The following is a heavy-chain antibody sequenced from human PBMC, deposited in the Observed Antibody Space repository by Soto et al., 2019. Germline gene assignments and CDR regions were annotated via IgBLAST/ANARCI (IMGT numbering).Heavy chain of an antibody. J-gene: IGHJ4*02. Sequence: QVHLVESGGGVVQPGRSLRLSCAASGFTFSGYAMHWVRQAPGKGLEWVAATSYDENYKYYADSVKGRFTISRDNSKNTLFLQMNSLRTEDTAVYYCARQGGSSGIWYFDYLGQGSLVTVSS. CDR2: TSYDENYK. CDR3: ARQGGSSGIWYFDY. CDR1: GFTFSGYA. V-gene: IGHV3-30*04. D-gene: IGHD6-6*01.